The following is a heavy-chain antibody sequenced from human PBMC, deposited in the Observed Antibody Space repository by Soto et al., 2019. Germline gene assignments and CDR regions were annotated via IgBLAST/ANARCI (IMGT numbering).Heavy chain of an antibody. V-gene: IGHV4-39*01. J-gene: IGHJ5*02. CDR3: ARHKRANWEVHWFDP. Sequence: PSETLSLTCTVSGGSISTRSYYWGWIRQPPGKGLEWIGSIFYSGSTYYNPSLKSRVTISVDTSKNQFSLKLSSVTASDTAVYYCARHKRANWEVHWFDPWGQGALVTVSS. CDR1: GGSISTRSYY. CDR2: IFYSGST. D-gene: IGHD7-27*01.